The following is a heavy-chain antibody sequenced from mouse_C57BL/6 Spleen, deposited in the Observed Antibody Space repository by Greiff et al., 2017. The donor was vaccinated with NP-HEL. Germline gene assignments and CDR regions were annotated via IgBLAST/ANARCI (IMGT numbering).Heavy chain of an antibody. D-gene: IGHD2-4*01. CDR3: ARTGDLLRYYYAMDD. V-gene: IGHV5-17*01. CDR1: GFTFSDYG. CDR2: ISSGSSTI. Sequence: EVQLVESGGGLVKPGGSLKLSCAASGFTFSDYGMHWVRQAPEKGLEWVAYISSGSSTIYYADTVKGRFTISRDNAKNTLFLQMTSLRSEDTAMYYCARTGDLLRYYYAMDDWGQGTSVTVSS. J-gene: IGHJ4*01.